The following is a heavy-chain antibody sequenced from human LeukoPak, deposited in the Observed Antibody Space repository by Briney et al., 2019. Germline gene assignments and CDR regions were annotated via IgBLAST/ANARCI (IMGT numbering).Heavy chain of an antibody. V-gene: IGHV3-23*01. CDR1: GFSLSSNY. D-gene: IGHD3-3*01. CDR2: ISGIGGST. Sequence: GGSLRLSCAPSGFSLSSNYMSWVRQAPGKGLEWVSAISGIGGSTYYADSLKGRFTISRDNSKNTLYLQMNSLRAQDTAVYYCAKMGDFWSGYYSRRYDAFDIWGQGTMVTVSS. CDR3: AKMGDFWSGYYSRRYDAFDI. J-gene: IGHJ3*02.